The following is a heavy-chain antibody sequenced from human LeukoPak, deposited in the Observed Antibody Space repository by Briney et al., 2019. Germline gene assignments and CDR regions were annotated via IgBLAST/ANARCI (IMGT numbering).Heavy chain of an antibody. J-gene: IGHJ4*02. D-gene: IGHD2-8*01. CDR2: ISGSGGST. Sequence: AGTLRFSCAASGFTFSSYGMSWVGQAQGKGLEWVLAISGSGGSTYYADSVKGRFTISRDNSKNTLYPQMNSLRAEDTAVYYCAKDPDCTSGICYTFFDYWGQGTLVTVSS. V-gene: IGHV3-23*01. CDR3: AKDPDCTSGICYTFFDY. CDR1: GFTFSSYG.